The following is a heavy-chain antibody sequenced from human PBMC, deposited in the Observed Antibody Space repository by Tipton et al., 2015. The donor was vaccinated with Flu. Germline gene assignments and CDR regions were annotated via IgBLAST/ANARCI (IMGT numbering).Heavy chain of an antibody. D-gene: IGHD4-17*01. V-gene: IGHV3-21*01. J-gene: IGHJ4*02. CDR3: ARDGSGDYVGGYFDY. CDR2: ISSSSSYI. Sequence: GSLRLSCAASGFTFSSYSMSWVRQAPGKGLEWVSSISSSSSYIYYADSVKGRFTISRDNAKNSLYLQMNSLRAEDTAVYYCARDGSGDYVGGYFDYWGQGTLVTVSS. CDR1: GFTFSSYS.